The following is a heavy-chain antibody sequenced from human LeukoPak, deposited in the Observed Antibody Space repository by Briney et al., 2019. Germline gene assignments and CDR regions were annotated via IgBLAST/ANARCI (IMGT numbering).Heavy chain of an antibody. Sequence: PSETLSLTCTVSGGSISSSSYYWGWIRQPPGKGLEWIGSIYYSGSTYYNPSLKSRVTISVDTSKNQFSLKLSSVTAADTAVYYCAREINWFDPWGQGTLVTVSS. CDR3: AREINWFDP. CDR1: GGSISSSSYY. CDR2: IYYSGST. J-gene: IGHJ5*02. V-gene: IGHV4-39*02.